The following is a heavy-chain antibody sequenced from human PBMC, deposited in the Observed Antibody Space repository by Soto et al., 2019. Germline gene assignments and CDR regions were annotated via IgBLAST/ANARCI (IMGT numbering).Heavy chain of an antibody. Sequence: PGGSLRLSCAASGFTFSSYAMHWVRQAPGKGLEWVAVISYDGSNKYYADSVKGRFTISRDNSKNTLYLQMNSLRAEDTAVYYCARSNYYDSSLDYWGQGTLVTVSS. D-gene: IGHD3-22*01. J-gene: IGHJ4*02. CDR1: GFTFSSYA. CDR2: ISYDGSNK. V-gene: IGHV3-30-3*01. CDR3: ARSNYYDSSLDY.